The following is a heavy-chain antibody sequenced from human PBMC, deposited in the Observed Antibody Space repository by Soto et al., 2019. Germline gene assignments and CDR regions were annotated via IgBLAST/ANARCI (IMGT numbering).Heavy chain of an antibody. Sequence: EVQLLESGGGLVQPGGSLRLPCAASGFTFSSYAMSWVRQAPGKGLELVSAISGSGGSTHYADSVKGRFTISRDNSKNTLYLQMNSLRAEDTAVYYCAKDTDATVTPHFDLWGRGTLVTVSA. CDR3: AKDTDATVTPHFDL. CDR2: ISGSGGST. J-gene: IGHJ2*01. D-gene: IGHD4-17*01. CDR1: GFTFSSYA. V-gene: IGHV3-23*01.